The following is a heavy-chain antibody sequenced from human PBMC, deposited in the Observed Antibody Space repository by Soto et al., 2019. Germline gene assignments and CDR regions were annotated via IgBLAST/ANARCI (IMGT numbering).Heavy chain of an antibody. CDR1: GGTFSSYA. V-gene: IGHV1-69*01. J-gene: IGHJ5*02. Sequence: QVQLVQSGAEVKEPGSSVKVSCKASGGTFSSYAISWVRQAPGQGLEWMGGIIPIFGTANYAQKFQGRVTITADESTSTAYIELSRLRSEDTAVYYCARWADRNMGWFDPWGQGTLVTVYS. CDR2: IIPIFGTA. D-gene: IGHD3-10*01. CDR3: ARWADRNMGWFDP.